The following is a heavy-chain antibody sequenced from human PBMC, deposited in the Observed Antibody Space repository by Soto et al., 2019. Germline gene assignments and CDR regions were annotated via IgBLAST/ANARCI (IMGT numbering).Heavy chain of an antibody. CDR3: ALSEEGSDYYYYGMDV. CDR2: TYYRSRWYS. CDR1: GDTVSSNSVA. V-gene: IGHV6-1*01. J-gene: IGHJ6*02. Sequence: PSQTLSLTCVGSGDTVSSNSVAWNWVRQSPSRGLEWLGRTYYRSRWYSDCAVSVRSRIDINADTSKNQVSLQLNSVTPEDTAVYYCALSEEGSDYYYYGMDVWGQGTTVTVSS. D-gene: IGHD3-10*01.